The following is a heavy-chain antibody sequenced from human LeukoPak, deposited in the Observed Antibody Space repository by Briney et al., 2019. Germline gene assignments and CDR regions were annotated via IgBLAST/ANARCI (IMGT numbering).Heavy chain of an antibody. CDR3: AKDPGASVSGFHMDV. CDR1: GFTFRNYG. D-gene: IGHD2-8*02. CDR2: IWSDGNNR. V-gene: IGHV3-30*02. Sequence: TGGSLRLSCATSGFTFRNYGMHWVRQAIGKGLEWVSFIWSDGNNRFYADSVKGRFTISRDNSKNMLYLQMDSLRPEDTAVYYCAKDPGASVSGFHMDVWGKGTTVIVSS. J-gene: IGHJ6*03.